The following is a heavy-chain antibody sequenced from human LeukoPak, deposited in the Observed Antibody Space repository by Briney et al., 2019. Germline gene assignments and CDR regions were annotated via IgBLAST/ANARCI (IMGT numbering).Heavy chain of an antibody. Sequence: AASVKVSCKASGGTFSSYAISWVRQAPGQGLEWMGGIIPIFGTANYAQEFQGRVTITADESTSTAYMELSSLRSEDTAVYYCARGVGYCSSTSCYATDAFDIWGQGTMVTVSS. V-gene: IGHV1-69*01. CDR1: GGTFSSYA. D-gene: IGHD2-2*01. J-gene: IGHJ3*02. CDR2: IIPIFGTA. CDR3: ARGVGYCSSTSCYATDAFDI.